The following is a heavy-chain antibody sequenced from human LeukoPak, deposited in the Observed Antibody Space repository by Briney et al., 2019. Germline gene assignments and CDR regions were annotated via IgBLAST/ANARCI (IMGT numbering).Heavy chain of an antibody. J-gene: IGHJ5*02. CDR1: RFTFSSYW. D-gene: IGHD6-6*01. CDR2: IKQDGSEK. CDR3: ARVGYSSSSNWFDP. Sequence: GGSLRLSCAASRFTFSSYWMSWVRQAPGKGLEWVANIKQDGSEKYYVDSVKGRFGISRDNAKNSLYLQMNSLRAEDTAVYYCARVGYSSSSNWFDPWGQGTLATVSS. V-gene: IGHV3-7*01.